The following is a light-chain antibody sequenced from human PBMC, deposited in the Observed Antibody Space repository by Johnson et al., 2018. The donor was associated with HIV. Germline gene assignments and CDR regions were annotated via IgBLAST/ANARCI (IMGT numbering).Light chain of an antibody. CDR1: SSNIGNNY. J-gene: IGLJ1*01. Sequence: HSVLTQPPSVSAAPGQKVTISCSGSSSNIGNNYVSWYQQLPGTAPKLLIYENNKRPSGIPDRISGSKSGTAATLGITGLQTGDEADYYCGTWHTRLSAGHVFGTGTKVTVL. CDR3: GTWHTRLSAGHV. V-gene: IGLV1-51*02. CDR2: ENN.